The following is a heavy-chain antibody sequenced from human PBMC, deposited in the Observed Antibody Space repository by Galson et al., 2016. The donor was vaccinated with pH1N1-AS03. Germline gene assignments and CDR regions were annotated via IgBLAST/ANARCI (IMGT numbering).Heavy chain of an antibody. J-gene: IGHJ1*01. CDR3: ADVGATIL. Sequence: SLRLSCAASGFTFRSYAMKWVRQAPGQGLEWVSYISSGGSTVHYADFARGRFTISRDNAQTSLYLQMNSLSAADTAVYYCADVGATILWGQGTLVTVSS. CDR2: ISSGGSTV. D-gene: IGHD1-26*01. V-gene: IGHV3-48*03. CDR1: GFTFRSYA.